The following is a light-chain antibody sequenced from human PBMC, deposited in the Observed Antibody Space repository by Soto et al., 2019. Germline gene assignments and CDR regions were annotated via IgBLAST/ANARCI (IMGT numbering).Light chain of an antibody. CDR2: VSS. CDR1: QIVSRN. Sequence: IVLTQSPGTLSLSPWAGATLSCRASQIVSRNLAWYQQKLGRAPKLLIYVSSTRATGIPARFSGSGSGTEFTLTISSLQPDDFATYYCQQYNSYWTFGQGTKVDIK. CDR3: QQYNSYWT. J-gene: IGKJ1*01. V-gene: IGKV3-15*01.